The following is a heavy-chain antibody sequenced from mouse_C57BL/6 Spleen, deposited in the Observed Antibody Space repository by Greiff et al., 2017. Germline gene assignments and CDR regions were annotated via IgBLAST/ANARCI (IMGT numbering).Heavy chain of an antibody. D-gene: IGHD2-4*01. J-gene: IGHJ4*01. Sequence: QVQLQQPGAELVKPGASVMLSCKASGYTFTSYWMHWVKLRPGRGLERMGRIDPNSGGTQSNEEFKSKATLTVDKPSSTAYMQLSSLTSEDSAVYYCAREDDYDVADYWGQGTSVTVSS. CDR2: IDPNSGGT. V-gene: IGHV1-72*01. CDR1: GYTFTSYW. CDR3: AREDDYDVADY.